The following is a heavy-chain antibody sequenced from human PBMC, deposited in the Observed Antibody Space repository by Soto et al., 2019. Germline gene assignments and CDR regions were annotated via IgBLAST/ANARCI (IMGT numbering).Heavy chain of an antibody. J-gene: IGHJ4*02. D-gene: IGHD4-17*01. CDR1: GGSISSYY. CDR2: IYYSGST. V-gene: IGHV4-59*08. Sequence: QVQLQESGPGLVKPSETLSLTCTVSGGSISSYYWSWIRQPPGKGLEWIGYIYYSGSTNYNPSLTSRVTISVDTSKNQSSLKLSSVTAADTAVYYCARRYGDDFDYWGQGTLVTVSS. CDR3: ARRYGDDFDY.